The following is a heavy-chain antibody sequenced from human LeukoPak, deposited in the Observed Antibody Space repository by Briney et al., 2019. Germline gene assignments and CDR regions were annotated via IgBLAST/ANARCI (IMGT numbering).Heavy chain of an antibody. V-gene: IGHV1-2*02. D-gene: IGHD3-10*01. CDR3: ARDGPAQMVDFDY. Sequence: GASVSVSCKASGYTFTGSGWYLYWLRQAPGQGLECVGWIHPNNGATLYAQKFQGSVAMTTDTSISTAYMELSRLRPDDTAMYYCARDGPAQMVDFDYWGQGTLVTVSS. J-gene: IGHJ4*02. CDR1: GYTFTGSGWY. CDR2: IHPNNGAT.